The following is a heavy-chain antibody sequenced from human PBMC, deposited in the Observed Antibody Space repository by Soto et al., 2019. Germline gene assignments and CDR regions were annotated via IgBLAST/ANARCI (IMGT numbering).Heavy chain of an antibody. CDR2: INHSGST. V-gene: IGHV4-34*01. D-gene: IGHD6-13*01. CDR3: ARVVREQQLAPVGAFDI. J-gene: IGHJ3*02. Sequence: PSETLSLTSAVYGGSFSGYYWSWIRQPPGKGLEWIGEINHSGSTNYNPSLKSRVTISVDTSKNQFSLKLSSVTAADTAVYYCARVVREQQLAPVGAFDIWGQGTMVTVSS. CDR1: GGSFSGYY.